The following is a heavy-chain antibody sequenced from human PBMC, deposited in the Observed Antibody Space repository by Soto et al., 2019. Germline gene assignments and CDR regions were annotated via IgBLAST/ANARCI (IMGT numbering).Heavy chain of an antibody. V-gene: IGHV1-69*01. CDR3: ARDAFYDFWSGYRMERRRAFDI. CDR1: RGTFSSYA. J-gene: IGHJ3*02. D-gene: IGHD3-3*01. Sequence: QVQLVQSGAEVKKPGSSVKVSCKASRGTFSSYAISWVRQAPGQGLEWMGGIIPIFGTANYAQKFQGRVTITADDSTSTASMELSSLRSEDTAVYYCARDAFYDFWSGYRMERRRAFDIWGQGTMVTVSS. CDR2: IIPIFGTA.